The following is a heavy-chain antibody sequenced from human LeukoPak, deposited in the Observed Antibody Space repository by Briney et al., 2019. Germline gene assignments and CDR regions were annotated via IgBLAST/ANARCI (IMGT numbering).Heavy chain of an antibody. D-gene: IGHD3-10*01. CDR3: ARLSVGSGSYYLIDY. J-gene: IGHJ4*02. Sequence: SETLSLTCAVYGGSFSGYYWSWIRQPPGKGLEWIGEINHSGSTNYNPSLKSRVTISVDTSKNQFSLKLSSVTAADTAVYYCARLSVGSGSYYLIDYWGQGTLVTVSS. V-gene: IGHV4-34*01. CDR2: INHSGST. CDR1: GGSFSGYY.